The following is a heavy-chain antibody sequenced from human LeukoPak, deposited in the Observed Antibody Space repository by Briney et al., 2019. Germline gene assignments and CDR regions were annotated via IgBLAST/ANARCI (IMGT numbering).Heavy chain of an antibody. J-gene: IGHJ4*02. D-gene: IGHD5-12*01. CDR2: ISSSGSAM. CDR3: ARDGGYSGYDADC. V-gene: IGHV3-11*04. Sequence: PGGSLRLSCAASGFTFSDYYMSWIRQAPGKGLEWVSYISSSGSAMYYADSVRGRFTISRENDKNSLFLQMNSLRAEDTAVYYCARDGGYSGYDADCWGQGTLVTVSS. CDR1: GFTFSDYY.